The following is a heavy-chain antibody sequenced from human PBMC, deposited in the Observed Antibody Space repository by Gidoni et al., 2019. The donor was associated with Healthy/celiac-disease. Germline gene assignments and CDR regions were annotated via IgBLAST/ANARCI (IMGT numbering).Heavy chain of an antibody. CDR3: TTDRVVVTPFDY. J-gene: IGHJ4*02. D-gene: IGHD3-22*01. V-gene: IGHV3-15*01. Sequence: APVKGRFTISRDDSKNTLYLQMNSLKTEDTAVYYCTTDRVVVTPFDYWGQGTLVTVSS.